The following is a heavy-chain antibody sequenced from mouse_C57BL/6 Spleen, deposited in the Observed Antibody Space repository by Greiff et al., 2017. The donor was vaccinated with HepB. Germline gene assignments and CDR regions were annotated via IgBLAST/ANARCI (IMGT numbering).Heavy chain of an antibody. Sequence: QVQLQQSGAELVKPGASVKISCKASGYAFSSYWMNWVKQRPGKGLEWIGQIYPGDGDTNYNGKFKGKATLTADKSSSTAYMQLSSLTSEDSAVYFCARGVYGSSGDYFDYWGQGTTLTVSS. D-gene: IGHD1-1*01. CDR2: IYPGDGDT. CDR3: ARGVYGSSGDYFDY. CDR1: GYAFSSYW. V-gene: IGHV1-80*01. J-gene: IGHJ2*01.